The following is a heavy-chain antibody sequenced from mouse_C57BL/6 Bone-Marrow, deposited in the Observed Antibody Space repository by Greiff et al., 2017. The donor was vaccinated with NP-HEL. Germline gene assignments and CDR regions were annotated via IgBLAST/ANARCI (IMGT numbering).Heavy chain of an antibody. CDR3: ARLITPYYYAMDY. Sequence: QVQLQQPGAELVKPGASVKLSCKASGYTFTSYWMHWVKQRPGQGLEWIGMIHPNSGSANYNEKFKSKATLTVDKSSSTAYMQLSSLTSEDSAVYYCARLITPYYYAMDYWGQGTSVTVSS. V-gene: IGHV1-64*01. CDR1: GYTFTSYW. J-gene: IGHJ4*01. D-gene: IGHD2-4*01. CDR2: IHPNSGSA.